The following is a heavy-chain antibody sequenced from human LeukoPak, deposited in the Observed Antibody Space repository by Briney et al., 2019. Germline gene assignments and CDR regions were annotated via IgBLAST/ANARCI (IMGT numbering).Heavy chain of an antibody. CDR1: GFTVTTNY. CDR2: VSGSGGRT. J-gene: IGHJ4*02. Sequence: GGSLRLSCAASGFTVTTNYMTWVRQAPGKGLEWVSSVSGSGGRTYYAASVKGRFTISRDNSKNTLYVQLDSLRAEDTAVYYCAKSGGLVRGVLGYWGQGTLVTVSS. CDR3: AKSGGLVRGVLGY. D-gene: IGHD3-10*01. V-gene: IGHV3-23*01.